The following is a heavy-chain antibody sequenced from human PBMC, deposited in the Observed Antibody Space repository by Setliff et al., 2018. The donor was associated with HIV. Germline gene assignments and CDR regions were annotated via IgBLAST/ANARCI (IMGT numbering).Heavy chain of an antibody. CDR2: INPGGGNT. CDR1: GYTFTTYY. CDR3: ARGLRGVIKGRYYYMDV. J-gene: IGHJ6*03. V-gene: IGHV1-46*01. D-gene: IGHD3-10*01. Sequence: ASVKVSCKASGYTFTTYYIHWMRQAPGQGLEWLAVINPGGGNTNYAQKFQGRVTVTRDTSTSTAYMELSSLRSEDTAVYYCARGLRGVIKGRYYYMDVWGKGTTVNVS.